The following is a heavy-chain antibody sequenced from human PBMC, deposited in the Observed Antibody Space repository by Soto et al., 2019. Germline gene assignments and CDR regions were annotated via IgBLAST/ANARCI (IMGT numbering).Heavy chain of an antibody. Sequence: ASVKVSCKASGGTFSSYAISWVRQAPGQGLEWMGGIIPIFGTANYAQKFQGRVTITADESTSTAYMELSSLRSEDTAVYYCARAPCAGSGWCYYYYGMDVWGKGTTVTVS. D-gene: IGHD6-19*01. J-gene: IGHJ6*04. V-gene: IGHV1-69*13. CDR3: ARAPCAGSGWCYYYYGMDV. CDR2: IIPIFGTA. CDR1: GGTFSSYA.